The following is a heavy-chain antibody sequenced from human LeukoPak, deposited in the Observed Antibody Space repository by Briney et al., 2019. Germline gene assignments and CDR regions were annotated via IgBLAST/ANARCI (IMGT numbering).Heavy chain of an antibody. CDR3: TRATFYYDSSGYHGY. D-gene: IGHD3-22*01. CDR1: GFTFSNYW. V-gene: IGHV3-74*01. Sequence: GSLRLSCAASGFTFSNYWMHWVRQAPGKGLVWVSRINTYGSTTAYADSVKGRFTISRDNAKNTVYLQMNSLKTEDTAVYYCTRATFYYDSSGYHGYWGQGTLVTVSS. J-gene: IGHJ4*02. CDR2: INTYGSTT.